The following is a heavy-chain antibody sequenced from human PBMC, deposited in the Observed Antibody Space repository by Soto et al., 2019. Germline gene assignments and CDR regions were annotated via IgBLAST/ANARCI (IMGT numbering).Heavy chain of an antibody. D-gene: IGHD1-26*01. V-gene: IGHV3-53*01. Sequence: SGGSLRLSCAASGLTVSSSYMSWVRQAPGKGLQWVSVIYSAGSTYYADSVKGRFTISRDNSKNTLYLQMNSLRAEDTAVYYCATYSGNYERYGVYYGMDVWGQGTTVTVSS. CDR2: IYSAGST. J-gene: IGHJ6*02. CDR1: GLTVSSSY. CDR3: ATYSGNYERYGVYYGMDV.